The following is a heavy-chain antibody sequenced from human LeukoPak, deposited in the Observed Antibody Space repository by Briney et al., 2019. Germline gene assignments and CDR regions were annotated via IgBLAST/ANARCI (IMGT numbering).Heavy chain of an antibody. D-gene: IGHD3-10*01. CDR3: ARVLLWFGELGVGFDY. V-gene: IGHV1-18*01. Sequence: ASVKVSCKASGYTFTNYGISGVRQAPGQGLEGMGWISTYNDNTDYAQKLQGRVTMNTERYTGTDYRERRSLRDNDRAVYYCARVLLWFGELGVGFDYWGQGTLVTVSS. CDR2: ISTYNDNT. J-gene: IGHJ4*02. CDR1: GYTFTNYG.